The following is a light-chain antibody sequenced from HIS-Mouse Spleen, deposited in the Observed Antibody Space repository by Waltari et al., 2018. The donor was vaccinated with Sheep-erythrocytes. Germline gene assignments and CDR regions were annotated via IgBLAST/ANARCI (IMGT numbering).Light chain of an antibody. CDR2: EGS. V-gene: IGLV2-14*02. J-gene: IGLJ1*01. Sequence: QSALTQPASVSGSPGQSITISCTGTSSDVGSYNLFSWYQQHPGKAPKLMIYEGSKRPSGVPDRFSGSKSGNTASLTISGLQAEDEADYYCCSYAGSYNHVFATGTKVTVL. CDR1: SSDVGSYNL. CDR3: CSYAGSYNHV.